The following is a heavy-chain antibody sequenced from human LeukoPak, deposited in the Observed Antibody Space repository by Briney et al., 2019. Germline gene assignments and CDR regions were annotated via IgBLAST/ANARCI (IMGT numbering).Heavy chain of an antibody. Sequence: PSETLSLTCSVSGGSISSYYWSWLRQPPGKRLEWIAYIYYSGSTYYNPSLKSRATISVDTSKNQFSLQLNSVTAADTAVYFCARVPPYNSGYGGFDYWGQGTLVTVSS. D-gene: IGHD5-18*01. J-gene: IGHJ4*02. CDR2: IYYSGST. CDR1: GGSISSYY. CDR3: ARVPPYNSGYGGFDY. V-gene: IGHV4-59*01.